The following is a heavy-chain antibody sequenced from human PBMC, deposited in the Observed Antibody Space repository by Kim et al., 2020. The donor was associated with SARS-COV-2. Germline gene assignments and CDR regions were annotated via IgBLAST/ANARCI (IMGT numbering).Heavy chain of an antibody. CDR3: AKPSEDIVVVVAATRDY. D-gene: IGHD2-15*01. V-gene: IGHV3-23*01. Sequence: GGSLRLSCAASGFTFSSYAMSWVRQAPGKGLEWVSAISGSGGSTYYADSVKGRFTISRDNSKNTLYLQMNSLRAEDTAVYYCAKPSEDIVVVVAATRDYWGQGTLVTVSS. J-gene: IGHJ4*02. CDR1: GFTFSSYA. CDR2: ISGSGGST.